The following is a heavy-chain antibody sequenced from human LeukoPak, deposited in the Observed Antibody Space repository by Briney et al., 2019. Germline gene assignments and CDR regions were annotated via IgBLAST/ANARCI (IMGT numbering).Heavy chain of an antibody. Sequence: PSETLSLTCTVSGGSVSSRSYYWSWIRQPPGKGLEWIGYIYYSGSTKYNPSLRSRVTISVDTSKSQFSLNVSSVAAADTAVYYCARADYSPGSPLFDYWGQGILVTVSS. CDR2: IYYSGST. V-gene: IGHV4-61*01. D-gene: IGHD3-10*01. CDR1: GGSVSSRSYY. J-gene: IGHJ4*02. CDR3: ARADYSPGSPLFDY.